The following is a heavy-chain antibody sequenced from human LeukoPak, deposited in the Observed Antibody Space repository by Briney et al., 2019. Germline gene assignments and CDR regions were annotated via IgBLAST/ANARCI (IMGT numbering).Heavy chain of an antibody. Sequence: GGSLRHSRAASGFTFSSYGMYWVRQAPPKGLAWVAVISYDGSNKYYADSVKGRFTISRDNSKNTLYLQMNSLRAEDTAVYYCARERDSSGWYYFDYWGQGTLVTVSS. CDR3: ARERDSSGWYYFDY. J-gene: IGHJ4*02. CDR2: ISYDGSNK. D-gene: IGHD6-19*01. V-gene: IGHV3-30*03. CDR1: GFTFSSYG.